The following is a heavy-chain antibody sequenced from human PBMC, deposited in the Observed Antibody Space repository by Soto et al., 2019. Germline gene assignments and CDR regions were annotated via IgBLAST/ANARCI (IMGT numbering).Heavy chain of an antibody. CDR1: GFTFSSFA. J-gene: IGHJ4*02. CDR2: LSGSGGDT. V-gene: IGHV3-23*01. Sequence: PGGSLRLSXVASGFTFSSFAMTWVRQAPGKGLEWVSTLSGSGGDTYYADSVNGRFTISRDKSKNTLYLQMDRLRVEDTAVYYCAKRGGYDYVWKSYRPDYWGQGTLVTVSS. D-gene: IGHD3-16*02. CDR3: AKRGGYDYVWKSYRPDY.